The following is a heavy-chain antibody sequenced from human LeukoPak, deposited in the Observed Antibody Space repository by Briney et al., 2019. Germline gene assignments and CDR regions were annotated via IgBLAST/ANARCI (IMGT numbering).Heavy chain of an antibody. CDR3: ARATAMGDYYYGMDV. D-gene: IGHD2-21*02. J-gene: IGHJ6*04. CDR1: GGSFSGYY. CDR2: INHSGST. V-gene: IGHV4-34*01. Sequence: SETLSLTCAVCGGSFSGYYWSWIRQPPGKGLEWIGEINHSGSTNYNPSLKSRVTISVDTSKNQFSLKLSSVTAADTAVYYCARATAMGDYYYGMDVWGKGTTVTVSS.